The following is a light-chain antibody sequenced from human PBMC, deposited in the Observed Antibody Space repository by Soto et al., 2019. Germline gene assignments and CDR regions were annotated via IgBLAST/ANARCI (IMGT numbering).Light chain of an antibody. V-gene: IGKV1-39*01. CDR3: QHGYSTPLT. CDR2: AAS. J-gene: IGKJ4*01. Sequence: DIQMTQSPSSLSASVGDRVTITCRASQSISTYLHWYQQKPGKAPNLLIYAASTLQSGVPSRFSGSGSGTDFTLTTSSLQPEDFATYFCQHGYSTPLTFGGGTKVDIK. CDR1: QSISTY.